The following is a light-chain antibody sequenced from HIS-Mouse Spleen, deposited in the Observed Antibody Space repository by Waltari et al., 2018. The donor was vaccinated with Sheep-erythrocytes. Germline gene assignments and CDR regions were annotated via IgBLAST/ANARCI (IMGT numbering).Light chain of an antibody. CDR2: DVS. CDR3: CSYAGSYTVV. J-gene: IGLJ2*01. Sequence: SALTPPRSVSGSPGQSVTLSCTGTSSDVGGYNYVSWYQQHPGKAPKLMIYDVSKRPSGVPDRFSGSKSGNTASLTISGLQAEDEADYYCCSYAGSYTVVFGGGTKLTVL. V-gene: IGLV2-11*01. CDR1: SSDVGGYNY.